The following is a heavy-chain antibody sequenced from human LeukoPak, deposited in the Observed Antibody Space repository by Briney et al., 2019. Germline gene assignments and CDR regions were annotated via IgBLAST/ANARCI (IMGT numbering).Heavy chain of an antibody. Sequence: PSETLSLTCAVYGGSFSGYYWSWIRQPPGQGLEWIGEINNSGSTNYNPSLKSRVTISVDTSKNQFSLKLSSVTAADTAVYYCARAHGAYYYDSSGYYLDYWGKGTLVTVSS. J-gene: IGHJ4*02. CDR2: INNSGST. CDR3: ARAHGAYYYDSSGYYLDY. V-gene: IGHV4-34*01. CDR1: GGSFSGYY. D-gene: IGHD3-22*01.